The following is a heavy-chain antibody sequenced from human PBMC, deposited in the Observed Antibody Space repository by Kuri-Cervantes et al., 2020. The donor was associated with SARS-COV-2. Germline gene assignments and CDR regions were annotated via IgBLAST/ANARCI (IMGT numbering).Heavy chain of an antibody. D-gene: IGHD2-15*01. CDR2: IYSGGST. CDR1: GFTVSSNY. V-gene: IGHV3-53*01. Sequence: GGSLRLSCAASGFTVSSNYMSWVRQAPGKGLEWVSVIYSGGSTYYADSVKGRFTISRDNSKNTLYLQMNSLRAEDTAVYYCARDFRCRYCSGGSCLLYYYYYMDVWGKGTTVTVSS. J-gene: IGHJ6*03. CDR3: ARDFRCRYCSGGSCLLYYYYYMDV.